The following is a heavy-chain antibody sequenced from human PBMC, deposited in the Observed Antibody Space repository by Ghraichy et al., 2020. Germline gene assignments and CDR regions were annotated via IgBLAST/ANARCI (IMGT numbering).Heavy chain of an antibody. CDR1: GGSISSGGYS. Sequence: SETLSLTCAVSGGSISSGGYSWSWIRQPPGKGLEWIGYIYHSGSTYYNPSLKSRVTISVDRSKNQFSLKLSSVTAADTAVYYCARDATGTTGWFDPWGQGTLVTVSS. J-gene: IGHJ5*02. V-gene: IGHV4-30-2*01. D-gene: IGHD1-1*01. CDR2: IYHSGST. CDR3: ARDATGTTGWFDP.